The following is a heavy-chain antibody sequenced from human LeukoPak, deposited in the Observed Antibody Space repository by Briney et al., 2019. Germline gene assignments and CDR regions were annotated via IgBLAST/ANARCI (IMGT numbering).Heavy chain of an antibody. V-gene: IGHV3-21*01. CDR3: ARGGSYYDSSGLSTH. J-gene: IGHJ4*02. Sequence: GGSLRLSCAASGFTFSSYSMNWVRQAPGKGLEWVSSISSSSSYIYYADSVKGRFTISRDNAKNSLYLQMNSLRAEDTAVYYCARGGSYYDSSGLSTHWGQGTLVTVSS. CDR2: ISSSSSYI. CDR1: GFTFSSYS. D-gene: IGHD3-22*01.